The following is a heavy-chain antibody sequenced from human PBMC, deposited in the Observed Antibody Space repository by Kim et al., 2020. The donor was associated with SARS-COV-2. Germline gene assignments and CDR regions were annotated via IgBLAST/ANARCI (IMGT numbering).Heavy chain of an antibody. V-gene: IGHV3-73*01. CDR3: TKVAAPGNSDYGMDV. D-gene: IGHD6-13*01. Sequence: AADERGKFTISRDNSKNTAYLQMNSLKTEDTAVYYCTKVAAPGNSDYGMDVWGQGTAVTVSS. J-gene: IGHJ6*02.